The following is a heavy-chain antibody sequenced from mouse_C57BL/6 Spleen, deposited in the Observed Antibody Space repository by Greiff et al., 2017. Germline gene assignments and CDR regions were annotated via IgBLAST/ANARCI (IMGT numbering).Heavy chain of an antibody. J-gene: IGHJ2*01. V-gene: IGHV1-82*01. D-gene: IGHD1-1*01. CDR3: ARRTLTTVVATNYFDY. Sequence: VKLQESGPELVKPGASVKISCKASGYAFSSSWMNWVKQRPGKGLEWIGRIYPGDGDTNYNGKFKGKATLTADKSSSTAYMQLSSLTSEDSAVYFCARRTLTTVVATNYFDYWGQGTTLTVSS. CDR2: IYPGDGDT. CDR1: GYAFSSSW.